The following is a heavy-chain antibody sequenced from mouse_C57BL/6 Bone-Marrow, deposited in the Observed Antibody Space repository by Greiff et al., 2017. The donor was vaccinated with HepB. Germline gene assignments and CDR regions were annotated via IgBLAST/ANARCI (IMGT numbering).Heavy chain of an antibody. CDR2: ISSGSSTI. D-gene: IGHD1-1*01. CDR1: GFTFSDYG. CDR3: AGFYYGSSYWYFDV. V-gene: IGHV5-17*01. Sequence: EVQLVESGGGLVKPGGSLKLSCAASGFTFSDYGMHWVRQAPEKGLEWVAYISSGSSTIYYADTVKGRFTISRDNAKNTLFLQMTSLRSEDTAMYYCAGFYYGSSYWYFDVWGTGTTVTVSS. J-gene: IGHJ1*03.